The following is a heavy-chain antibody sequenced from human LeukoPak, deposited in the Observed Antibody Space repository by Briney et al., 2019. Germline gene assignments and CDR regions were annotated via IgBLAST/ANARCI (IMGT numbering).Heavy chain of an antibody. D-gene: IGHD2-2*01. Sequence: RGSLRLSCGASGFTFSRHGMHWVRQAPGKGLEWVAFIRYDGSDKYYADSVKGRFTISRDNSENTLYLQMNNLRTEDTAVYYCAEDSFYCSNSCPQYYYYMDVWGNGTTVTVSS. CDR2: IRYDGSDK. CDR1: GFTFSRHG. CDR3: AEDSFYCSNSCPQYYYYMDV. V-gene: IGHV3-30*02. J-gene: IGHJ6*03.